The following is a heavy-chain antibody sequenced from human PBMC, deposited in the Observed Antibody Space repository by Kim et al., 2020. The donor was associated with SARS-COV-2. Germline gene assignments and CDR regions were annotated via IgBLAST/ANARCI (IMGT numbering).Heavy chain of an antibody. CDR1: GFTFSNAW. D-gene: IGHD6-13*01. Sequence: GGSLRLSCAASGFTFSNAWMSWVRQAPGKGLEWVGHIKSKTDGGTTDYAAPVKGRFTISRDDSKNTLYLQMNSLKTEDTAVYYCTTAAAPPDYYYYGMDV. J-gene: IGHJ6*01. CDR2: IKSKTDGGTT. V-gene: IGHV3-15*01. CDR3: TTAAAPPDYYYYGMDV.